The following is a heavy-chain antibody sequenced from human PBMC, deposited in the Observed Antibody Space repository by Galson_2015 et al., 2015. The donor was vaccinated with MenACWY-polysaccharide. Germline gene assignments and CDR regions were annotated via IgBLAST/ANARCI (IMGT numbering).Heavy chain of an antibody. CDR2: ISWNSGSI. CDR3: AKGSGGRGMAAAGIDAFDI. V-gene: IGHV3-9*01. Sequence: SLRLSCAASGFTFDDYAMHWVRQAPGKGLEWVSGISWNSGSIGYADSVKGRFTISRDNAKNSLYLQMNSLRAEDTALYYCAKGSGGRGMAAAGIDAFDIWGQGTMVAVSS. J-gene: IGHJ3*02. D-gene: IGHD6-13*01. CDR1: GFTFDDYA.